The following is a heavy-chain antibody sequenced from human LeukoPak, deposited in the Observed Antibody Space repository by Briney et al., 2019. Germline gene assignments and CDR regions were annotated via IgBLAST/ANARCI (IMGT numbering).Heavy chain of an antibody. D-gene: IGHD5-12*01. Sequence: GGSLRLSCAASGFTVSSNYMSWVRQAPGKGLEWVSVIYSGGSTYYADSVKGRFTISRDNSKNTLYLQMNSLRAEDTAVYYCAGGYSGYDWWAGDYWGQGTLVTVSS. CDR1: GFTVSSNY. J-gene: IGHJ4*02. V-gene: IGHV3-53*01. CDR3: AGGYSGYDWWAGDY. CDR2: IYSGGST.